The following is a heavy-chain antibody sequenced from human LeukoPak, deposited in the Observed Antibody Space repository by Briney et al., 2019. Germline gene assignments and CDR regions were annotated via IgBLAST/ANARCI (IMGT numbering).Heavy chain of an antibody. J-gene: IGHJ4*02. CDR1: GFTFSSYG. CDR2: ISYDGSNK. D-gene: IGHD1-26*01. CDR3: AEGAVGAKSVFDY. V-gene: IGHV3-30*18. Sequence: GRSLRLSCAASGFTFSSYGMHWVRQAPGKGLGWVAVISYDGSNKYYADSVKGRFTISRDNSKNTLYLQMNSLRAEDTAVYYCAEGAVGAKSVFDYWGQGTLVTVSS.